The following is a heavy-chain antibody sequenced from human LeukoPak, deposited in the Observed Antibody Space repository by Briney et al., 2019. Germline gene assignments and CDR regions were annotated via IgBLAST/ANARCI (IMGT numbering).Heavy chain of an antibody. Sequence: GGSLRLSCAASGFTFSSYSMNWVRQAPGKGLEWISYFSTSSGTISYADSVKGRFTISRDNAQNSLYLQMNSLRAEDTAVYYCARDPGGSFDYWGQGTLVTVSS. V-gene: IGHV3-48*04. D-gene: IGHD1-26*01. J-gene: IGHJ4*02. CDR3: ARDPGGSFDY. CDR1: GFTFSSYS. CDR2: FSTSSGTI.